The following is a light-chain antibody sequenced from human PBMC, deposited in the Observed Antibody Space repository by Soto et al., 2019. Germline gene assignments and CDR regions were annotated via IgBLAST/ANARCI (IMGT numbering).Light chain of an antibody. Sequence: AIRMTQSPSSFSASTGDIVTITCRASQGISSYLAWYQQKPGQAPKLLIYAASTLQSGVPSRFICSVSWTHFTLTISSLQSEDFSSHYDHPYYSYPPTFGPGSKVDIK. J-gene: IGKJ3*01. CDR2: AAS. CDR1: QGISSY. V-gene: IGKV1-8*01. CDR3: HPYYSYPPT.